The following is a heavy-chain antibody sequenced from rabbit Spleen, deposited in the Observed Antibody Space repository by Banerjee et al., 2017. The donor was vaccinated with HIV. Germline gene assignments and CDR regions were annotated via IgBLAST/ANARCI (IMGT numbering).Heavy chain of an antibody. V-gene: IGHV1S45*01. CDR3: ARDSGSSFSSYGMDL. D-gene: IGHD8-1*01. CDR1: GFSFSDRDV. CDR2: INAATGKP. J-gene: IGHJ6*01. Sequence: QEHLVESGGGLVQPEGSLTLTCKASGFSFSDRDVMCWVRQAPGKGLEWIACINAATGKPVYATWAKGRFTCSKTSSTTVTLQMTRLTAADTATYFCARDSGSSFSSYGMDLWGPGTLVT.